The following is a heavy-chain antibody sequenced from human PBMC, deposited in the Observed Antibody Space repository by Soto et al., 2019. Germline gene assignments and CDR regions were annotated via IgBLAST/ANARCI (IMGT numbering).Heavy chain of an antibody. D-gene: IGHD1-1*01. CDR2: INHSGST. CDR3: ARAPTLQRAFTY. Sequence: SETLSLTCAVYGGSFSGYYWSWIRQPPGKGLEWIGEINHSGSTNYNPSLKSRVTISVDTSKNQFSLKLSSVTAADTAAYYCARAPTLQRAFTYWGQGTLVTVS. CDR1: GGSFSGYY. V-gene: IGHV4-34*01. J-gene: IGHJ4*02.